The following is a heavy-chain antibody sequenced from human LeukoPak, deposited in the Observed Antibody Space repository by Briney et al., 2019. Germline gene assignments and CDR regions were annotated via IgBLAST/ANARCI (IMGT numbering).Heavy chain of an antibody. Sequence: ETLSLTCTVSGDSISSSSYYWGWIRQPPGKGLEWVSSISSSSSYIYYADSVKGRFTISRDNAKNSLYLQMNSLRAEDTAVYYCAKGRLGVVVPVDYWGQGTLVTVSS. J-gene: IGHJ4*02. D-gene: IGHD2-2*01. CDR3: AKGRLGVVVPVDY. CDR2: ISSSSSYI. CDR1: GDSISSSS. V-gene: IGHV3-21*01.